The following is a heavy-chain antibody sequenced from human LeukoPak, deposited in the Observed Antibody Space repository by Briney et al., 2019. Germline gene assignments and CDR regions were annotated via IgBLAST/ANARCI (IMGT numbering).Heavy chain of an antibody. Sequence: GASVKVSCKASGYTFTTNAMNWVRQAPGHGLEWMGWINTNTGNPTYAHGFTGRFVFSLDTSVSTAYLQISSLKAEDTAVYYCARSFTFRNRSWELLTTMDVWGKGTTVTVSS. V-gene: IGHV7-4-1*02. CDR1: GYTFTTNA. J-gene: IGHJ6*04. CDR2: INTNTGNP. CDR3: ARSFTFRNRSWELLTTMDV. D-gene: IGHD3-10*01.